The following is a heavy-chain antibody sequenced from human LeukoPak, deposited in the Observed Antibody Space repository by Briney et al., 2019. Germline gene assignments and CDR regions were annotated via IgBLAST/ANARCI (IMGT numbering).Heavy chain of an antibody. CDR2: MYYTGSA. CDR3: ARQGGGNSDPYYFDS. D-gene: IGHD4-23*01. J-gene: IGHJ4*02. V-gene: IGHV4-39*01. CDR1: GGSISSSSDY. Sequence: PSETLSLTCTVSGGSISSSSDYWGWIRQPPGKGLEWIGSMYYTGSAYYNPPLKSRVTISVDTSKNQFSLKVTSVTAADTAVYYCARQGGGNSDPYYFDSWGQGTLVTVSS.